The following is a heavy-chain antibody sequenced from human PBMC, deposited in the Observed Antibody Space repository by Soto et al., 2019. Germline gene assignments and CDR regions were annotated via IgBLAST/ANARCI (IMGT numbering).Heavy chain of an antibody. CDR1: GFTFSNYA. Sequence: EVQLLESGGGLVQPGGSLRLSCVASGFTFSNYAMNWVRQAPGKGLEWISAISGGGVNTYYADSVKGRISVSRDNSKSTLYLHIDSLRAADTAVYYCAKDIAPIHYDSSGEPCDVWGQGTKVTVSS. D-gene: IGHD3-22*01. V-gene: IGHV3-23*01. CDR2: ISGGGVNT. CDR3: AKDIAPIHYDSSGEPCDV. J-gene: IGHJ3*01.